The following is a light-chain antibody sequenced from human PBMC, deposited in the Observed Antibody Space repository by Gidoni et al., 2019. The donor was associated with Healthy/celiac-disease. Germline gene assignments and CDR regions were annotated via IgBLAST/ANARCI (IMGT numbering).Light chain of an antibody. V-gene: IGKV1-33*01. J-gene: IGKJ4*01. CDR3: QQYANLPPLT. Sequence: DIQTTQSPSSLSASVGDRVTITCQASQDISNYLNWYQQKPGKAPKLLIYDASNLETGVPSRFSGSGSGTDFTFTISSLQPEDIATYYCQQYANLPPLTFGGGTKVEIK. CDR1: QDISNY. CDR2: DAS.